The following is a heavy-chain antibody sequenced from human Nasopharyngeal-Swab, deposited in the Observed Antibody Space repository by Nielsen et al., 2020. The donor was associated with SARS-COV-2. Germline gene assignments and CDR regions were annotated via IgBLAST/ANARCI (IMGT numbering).Heavy chain of an antibody. J-gene: IGHJ6*03. D-gene: IGHD6-19*01. Sequence: GESLKISCAASGFTFSSYSMNWVRQAPGKGLEWVSSISSSSSYIYYADSVKGRFTISRDNAKNSLYLQMNSLRAEDTAVYYCARARGEQWLVRSRYMGVWGKGTTVTVSS. V-gene: IGHV3-21*01. CDR1: GFTFSSYS. CDR3: ARARGEQWLVRSRYMGV. CDR2: ISSSSSYI.